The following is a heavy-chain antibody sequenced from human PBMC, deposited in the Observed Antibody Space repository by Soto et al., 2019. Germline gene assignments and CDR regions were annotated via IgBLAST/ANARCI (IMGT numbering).Heavy chain of an antibody. D-gene: IGHD4-17*01. CDR3: ARNDYGDYEGPPNRWYFDL. Sequence: QVQLVQSGAEVKKPGSSVKVSCKASGGTFSSYAISWVRQAPGQGLEWMGGIIPIFGTANYAQKFQGRVTITADESTSTAYMELSSLRSEDTAVYYWARNDYGDYEGPPNRWYFDLWGRGTLVTVSS. CDR1: GGTFSSYA. J-gene: IGHJ2*01. CDR2: IIPIFGTA. V-gene: IGHV1-69*12.